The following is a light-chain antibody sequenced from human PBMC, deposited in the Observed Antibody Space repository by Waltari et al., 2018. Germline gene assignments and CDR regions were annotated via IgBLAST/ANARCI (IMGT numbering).Light chain of an antibody. CDR2: DVS. Sequence: QSALTQPPSASGSPGQSVTISCTGTSSDVGGYNYVSWYQHHPGKAPKLMLTDVSKRPAGVPGRFSGSKSGNTASLTISGLQADDEADYYCLSYAGNDGYFFGTGTRVTVL. CDR3: LSYAGNDGYF. J-gene: IGLJ1*01. CDR1: SSDVGGYNY. V-gene: IGLV2-8*01.